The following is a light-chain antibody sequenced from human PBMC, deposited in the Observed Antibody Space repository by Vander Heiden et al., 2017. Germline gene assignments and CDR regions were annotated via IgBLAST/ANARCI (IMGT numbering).Light chain of an antibody. J-gene: IGKJ4*01. CDR1: QSLLHSNGYNY. V-gene: IGKV2-28*01. CDR2: LGS. CDR3: RQAPQTALT. Sequence: DIVMTQSPLSLPVTPGEPASISCRSSQSLLHSNGYNYLDWYLQKPGQSPQLLIYLGSNRASGVPDRFSGSGSGTDFTLKISRVEAEDVGVYYCRQAPQTALTFGGGTKVEIK.